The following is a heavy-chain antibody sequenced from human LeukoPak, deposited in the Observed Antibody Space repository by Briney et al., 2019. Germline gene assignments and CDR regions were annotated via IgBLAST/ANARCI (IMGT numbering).Heavy chain of an antibody. CDR3: ARHSSDWEFDY. J-gene: IGHJ4*02. CDR2: INPSGGST. V-gene: IGHV1-46*01. Sequence: ASVKVSCKASGYTFTSYYIHWVRQAPGQGLEWMGLINPSGGSTNYAQKFQGRVTMTRDTSTSTVYMELRSLRSDDTAVYYCARHSSDWEFDYWGQGTLVTVSS. D-gene: IGHD6-19*01. CDR1: GYTFTSYY.